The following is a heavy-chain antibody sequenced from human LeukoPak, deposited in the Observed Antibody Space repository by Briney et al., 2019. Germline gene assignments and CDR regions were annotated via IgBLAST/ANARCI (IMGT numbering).Heavy chain of an antibody. J-gene: IGHJ4*02. CDR3: ARDLGSSSLGYFDY. CDR2: IYTSGST. Sequence: SQTLSLTCTVSGGSISSGSYYWSWIRQPAGKGLEWIGRIYTSGSTNYNPSLKSRVTISVDTSKNQFSLKLSSVTAADTAVYCCARDLGSSSLGYFDYWGQGTLVTVSS. D-gene: IGHD6-6*01. V-gene: IGHV4-61*02. CDR1: GGSISSGSYY.